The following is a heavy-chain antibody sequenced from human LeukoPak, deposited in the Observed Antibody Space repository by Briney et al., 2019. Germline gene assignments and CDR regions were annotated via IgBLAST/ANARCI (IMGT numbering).Heavy chain of an antibody. CDR1: GGSISSYY. CDR3: ARGIVGATSFDY. V-gene: IGHV4-59*01. CDR2: IHYSGST. Sequence: SETLSLTCTVSGGSISSYYWSWIRQPPGKGLEWIGYIHYSGSTNYNPSLKSRVTISVDTSKNQFSLKLSSVTAADTAVYYCARGIVGATSFDYWGQGTLVTVSS. D-gene: IGHD1-26*01. J-gene: IGHJ4*02.